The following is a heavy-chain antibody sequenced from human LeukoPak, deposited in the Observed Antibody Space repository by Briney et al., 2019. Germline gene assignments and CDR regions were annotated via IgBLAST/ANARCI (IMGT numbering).Heavy chain of an antibody. V-gene: IGHV3-15*01. CDR3: TTPYNYDSSGYPGD. CDR2: IKSKTDGGTT. Sequence: KAGGSLRLSCAASGFTVSSNYMSWVRQAPGKGLEWGGRIKSKTDGGTTDYAAPVKGRFTISRDDSKNTLYLQMNSLKTEDTAVYYCTTPYNYDSSGYPGDWGQGTLVTVSS. CDR1: GFTVSSNY. D-gene: IGHD3-22*01. J-gene: IGHJ4*02.